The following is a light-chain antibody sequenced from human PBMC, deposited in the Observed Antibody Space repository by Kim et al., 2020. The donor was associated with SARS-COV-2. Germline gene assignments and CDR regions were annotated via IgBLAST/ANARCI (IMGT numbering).Light chain of an antibody. CDR3: LLSYTDARV. J-gene: IGLJ3*02. Sequence: PGGTVTLTCGSSTGDVTSGHYPYWFQQKPGQAPRKLISDTSTRQSWTPARFSGSLLGGKAALTLSGAQPEDEADYYCLLSYTDARVFGGGTQLTVL. CDR1: TGDVTSGHY. CDR2: DTS. V-gene: IGLV7-46*01.